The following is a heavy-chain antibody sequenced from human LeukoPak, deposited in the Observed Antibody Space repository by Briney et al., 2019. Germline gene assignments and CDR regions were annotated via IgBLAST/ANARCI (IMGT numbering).Heavy chain of an antibody. J-gene: IGHJ4*02. CDR2: IYTSGST. CDR3: ARVGWIQLWPYFDY. Sequence: SDTLSLTCTVSGGSLSSYYLSWIRQPAGKGLESIGRIYTSGSTNYNPSLKSRVTMSVDTSKNQFSLKLRAVTAGDRAVYYCARVGWIQLWPYFDYWGEGRLAGVSS. CDR1: GGSLSSYY. D-gene: IGHD5-18*01. V-gene: IGHV4-4*07.